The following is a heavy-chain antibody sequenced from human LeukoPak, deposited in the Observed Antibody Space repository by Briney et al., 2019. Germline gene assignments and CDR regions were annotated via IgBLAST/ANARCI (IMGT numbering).Heavy chain of an antibody. D-gene: IGHD4-11*01. CDR1: GITVSDNY. Sequence: GGSLRLSCAASGITVSDNYMSWVRQTPGKGLEWVSTLYPAGDTYFADSVRGRFTISRDISKNTVYLQMGSLRAEDTAVYFCARDRGNTVTTHDAFDIWGQGTMVTVSS. J-gene: IGHJ3*02. CDR2: LYPAGDT. CDR3: ARDRGNTVTTHDAFDI. V-gene: IGHV3-53*01.